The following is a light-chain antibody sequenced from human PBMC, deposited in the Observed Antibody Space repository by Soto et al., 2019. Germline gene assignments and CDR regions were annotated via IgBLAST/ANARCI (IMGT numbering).Light chain of an antibody. Sequence: DIQMTQSPSSLSASVGDRVTITCRASQSVSNNYLAWYQQKPGQPPKLLIYWASTRESGVPDRFSGSGSGTDFTLTISSLQAEDVAVYYCQQYYSTPLTFGGGTKVDIK. V-gene: IGKV4-1*01. CDR1: QSVSNNY. CDR2: WAS. J-gene: IGKJ4*01. CDR3: QQYYSTPLT.